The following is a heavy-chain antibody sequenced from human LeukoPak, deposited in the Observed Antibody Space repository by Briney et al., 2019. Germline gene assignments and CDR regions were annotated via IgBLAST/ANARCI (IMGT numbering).Heavy chain of an antibody. Sequence: GGSLRLSCAASGFTSSSYAMSWVRQAPGKGLEWVSAISGSGGNTYYADSVKGRFTISRDKSTLYLQMNSLRAEDTAVYYCVRVQYSWGWGQGTLVTVSA. V-gene: IGHV3-23*01. CDR2: ISGSGGNT. J-gene: IGHJ4*02. CDR1: GFTSSSYA. CDR3: VRVQYSWG. D-gene: IGHD1-26*01.